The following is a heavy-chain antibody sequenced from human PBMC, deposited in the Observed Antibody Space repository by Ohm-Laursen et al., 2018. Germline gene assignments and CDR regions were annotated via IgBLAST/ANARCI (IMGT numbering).Heavy chain of an antibody. V-gene: IGHV3-9*01. Sequence: SLRLSCAASGFTFDDYAMHWVRQAPGKGLEWVSGISWNSGSIGYADSVKGRFTISRDNAKNSLYLQMNSLRAEDTALYYCAKYSSSWYVGYFDYWGQGTLVTVSS. D-gene: IGHD6-13*01. CDR3: AKYSSSWYVGYFDY. CDR1: GFTFDDYA. J-gene: IGHJ4*02. CDR2: ISWNSGSI.